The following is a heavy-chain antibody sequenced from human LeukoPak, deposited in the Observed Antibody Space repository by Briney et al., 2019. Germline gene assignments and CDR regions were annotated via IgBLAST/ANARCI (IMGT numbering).Heavy chain of an antibody. J-gene: IGHJ3*02. D-gene: IGHD3-10*01. CDR2: IRYDGSNK. CDR1: GFTFSSYG. V-gene: IGHV3-30*02. CDR3: AKELAMVRGVIITMGAFDI. Sequence: GGSLRLSCAASGFTFSSYGMHWVRQAPATGLEWVAFIRYDGSNKYYEDSVKGRFTISRDNSKNTLYLQMNSLRAEDTAVYYCAKELAMVRGVIITMGAFDIWGQGTMVTVSS.